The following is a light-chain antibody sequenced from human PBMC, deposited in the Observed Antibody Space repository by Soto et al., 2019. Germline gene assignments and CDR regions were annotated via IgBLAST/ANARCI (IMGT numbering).Light chain of an antibody. V-gene: IGKV3-20*01. CDR2: RAS. J-gene: IGKJ1*01. Sequence: EIVITQSPATLSVSPGERATLSCRASQSVSSTLAWYQQKPGQPPRLLIYRASIRATGIPDRFTGSGSGTDFTLTISRLEPEDFAVYFCQQYGRPPKTFGQGTKVDIK. CDR1: QSVSST. CDR3: QQYGRPPKT.